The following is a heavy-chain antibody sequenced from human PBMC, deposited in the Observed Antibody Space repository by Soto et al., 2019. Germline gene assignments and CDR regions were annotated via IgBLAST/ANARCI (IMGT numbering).Heavy chain of an antibody. CDR2: ITSSSSNYT. Sequence: GGSLRLSCAASGFDFSDYYMSWIRQAPGKGLEWVAYITSSSSNYTNYADSVKGRFTISRDNAKNSVYLQMNSLTAEDTAVYYCVRDRGYSGYTYWGQGTLVTVSS. CDR3: VRDRGYSGYTY. V-gene: IGHV3-11*06. J-gene: IGHJ4*02. CDR1: GFDFSDYY. D-gene: IGHD5-12*01.